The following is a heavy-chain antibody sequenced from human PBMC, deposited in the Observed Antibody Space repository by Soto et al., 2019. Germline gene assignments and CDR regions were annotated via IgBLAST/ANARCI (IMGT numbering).Heavy chain of an antibody. CDR3: ARNADKGGSGGGMDV. J-gene: IGHJ6*02. V-gene: IGHV4-31*03. CDR2: IYYSGST. Sequence: QVRLEESGPGLVKPSETLSLICSVSGGSVNNADYFWSWIRHHPENGLEWIGYIYYSGSTRYNPSSKTRATLSIQTSKNKFTLRWNSGRSADTPVNLWARNADKGGSGGGMDVWGRGTTVTVSS. CDR1: GGSVNNADYF. D-gene: IGHD6-25*01.